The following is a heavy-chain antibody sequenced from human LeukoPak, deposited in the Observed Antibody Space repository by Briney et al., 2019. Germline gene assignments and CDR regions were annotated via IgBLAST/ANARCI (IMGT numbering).Heavy chain of an antibody. CDR2: IHHSGGA. D-gene: IGHD3-10*01. V-gene: IGHV4-59*01. CDR3: ARAGAPYGSGNYYNSDV. Sequence: PSETLSLTCTVSGASISSYYWSWIRQPPGKGLEWIGYIHHSGGANYNPSLKSRVTISVDTSKNQSSLKLSSVTAADTAVYYCARAGAPYGSGNYYNSDVWGQGTTVTVSS. CDR1: GASISSYY. J-gene: IGHJ6*02.